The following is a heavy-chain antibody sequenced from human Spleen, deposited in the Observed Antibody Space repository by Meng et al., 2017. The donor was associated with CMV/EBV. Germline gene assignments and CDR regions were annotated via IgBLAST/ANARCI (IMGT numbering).Heavy chain of an antibody. CDR3: ARDGGQLELLLHY. D-gene: IGHD1-26*01. CDR2: ISAYNGNT. J-gene: IGHJ4*02. CDR1: GYTFTNYG. V-gene: IGHV1-18*01. Sequence: ASGYTFTNYGINWVRQAPGQGLEWMAWISAYNGNTNYAQNLQDRVTVTTDTSTGTAYMELRSLRSDDTAVYYCARDGGQLELLLHYWGQGTLVTVSS.